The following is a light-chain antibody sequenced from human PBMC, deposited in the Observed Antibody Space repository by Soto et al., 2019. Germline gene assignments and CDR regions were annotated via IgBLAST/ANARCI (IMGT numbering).Light chain of an antibody. V-gene: IGKV3-15*01. J-gene: IGKJ1*01. CDR3: QQYGSSPPRT. CDR2: DAS. CDR1: QTIDNT. Sequence: EIVMTQSPATLSLSPVERATLSCRASQTIDNTLAWYQRKPGQAPRLLIYDASTRATGVPARLSGSGSGTDFTLSISRLEPEDFAVYYCQQYGSSPPRTFGQGTKVDIK.